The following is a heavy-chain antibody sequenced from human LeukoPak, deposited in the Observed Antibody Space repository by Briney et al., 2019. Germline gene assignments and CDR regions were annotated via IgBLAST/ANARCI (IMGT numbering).Heavy chain of an antibody. Sequence: SETLSLTCTVSGGSISSSSYYWGWIRQPPGKGLEWIGRIHTSGSTNNNPSLKSRVTMSVDTSKNQFSLKLSSVTAADTAVYYCARGSYYYYYDSSGYEGTGFDYWGQGTLVTVSS. V-gene: IGHV4-61*05. CDR1: GGSISSSSYY. CDR3: ARGSYYYYYDSSGYEGTGFDY. D-gene: IGHD3-22*01. J-gene: IGHJ4*02. CDR2: IHTSGST.